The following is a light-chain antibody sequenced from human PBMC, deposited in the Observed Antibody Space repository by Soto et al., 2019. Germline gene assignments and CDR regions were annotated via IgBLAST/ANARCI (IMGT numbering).Light chain of an antibody. J-gene: IGLJ7*01. CDR3: QTWGTGIAV. V-gene: IGLV4-69*01. Sequence: QLVLTQSPSASASLGASVNLTCTLSSGHSSYAIAWHQQQPEKGPRYLMNLNSDGSHSKGDGIPDRFSGSSSGAERYLTISRLQSEDEADYYCQTWGTGIAVFGGGTQLTVL. CDR1: SGHSSYA. CDR2: LNSDGSH.